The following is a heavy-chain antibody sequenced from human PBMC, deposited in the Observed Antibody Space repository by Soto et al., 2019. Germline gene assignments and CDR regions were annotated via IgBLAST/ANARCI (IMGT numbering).Heavy chain of an antibody. CDR3: AHRPMQELLWFGELWNNWFDP. J-gene: IGHJ5*02. Sequence: CTFWGFSLRTRRVGVGWIRQPPGKALEWLALIYWDDDKRYSPSLKSRLTITKDTSKNQVVLTMTNMDPVDTATYYCAHRPMQELLWFGELWNNWFDPWGQGTLVTVSS. CDR2: IYWDDDK. V-gene: IGHV2-5*02. CDR1: GFSLRTRRVG. D-gene: IGHD3-10*01.